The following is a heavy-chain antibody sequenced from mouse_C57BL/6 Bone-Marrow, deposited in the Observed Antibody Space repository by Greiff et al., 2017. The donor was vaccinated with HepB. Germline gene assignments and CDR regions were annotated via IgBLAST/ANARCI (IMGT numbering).Heavy chain of an antibody. V-gene: IGHV1-76*01. D-gene: IGHD1-1*01. CDR1: GYTFTDYY. Sequence: QVQLQQSGAELVRPGASVKLSCKASGYTFTDYYINWVKQRPGQGLEWIARIYPGSGNTYYNEKFKGKATLTAEKSSSTAYMQRSSLTSEDSAVYFCARRAYYGSRFYWYFDVWGTGTTVTVSS. CDR2: IYPGSGNT. J-gene: IGHJ1*03. CDR3: ARRAYYGSRFYWYFDV.